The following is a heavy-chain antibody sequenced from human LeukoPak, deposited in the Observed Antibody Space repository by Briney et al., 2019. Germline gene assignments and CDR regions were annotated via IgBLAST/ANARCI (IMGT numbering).Heavy chain of an antibody. CDR3: TRDFVVVPAAIDLFDY. CDR1: GFTFGDYA. D-gene: IGHD2-2*01. CDR2: IRSKAYGGTT. Sequence: GGSLRLSCTASGFTFGDYAMSWVRQAPGKGLEWVGFIRSKAYGGTTEYAASVKGRFTTSRDDSKSIAYLQMNSLKTEDTAVYYCTRDFVVVPAAIDLFDYWGQGTLVTVSS. J-gene: IGHJ4*02. V-gene: IGHV3-49*04.